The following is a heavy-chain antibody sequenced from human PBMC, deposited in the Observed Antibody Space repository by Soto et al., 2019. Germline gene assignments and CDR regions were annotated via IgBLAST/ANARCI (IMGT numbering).Heavy chain of an antibody. Sequence: PSETLSLTCTVSGGSISSYYWSWIRRPPGKGLEWIGYIYYSGSTNYNPSLKSRVTISVDTSKNQFSLKLSSVTAADTAVYYCARARTLGYCSSTSCYTDYYYGMDVWGQGTTVTVSS. CDR2: IYYSGST. CDR3: ARARTLGYCSSTSCYTDYYYGMDV. D-gene: IGHD2-2*02. V-gene: IGHV4-59*01. CDR1: GGSISSYY. J-gene: IGHJ6*02.